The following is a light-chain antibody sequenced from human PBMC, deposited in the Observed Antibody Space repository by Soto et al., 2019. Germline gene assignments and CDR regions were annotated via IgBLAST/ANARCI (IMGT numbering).Light chain of an antibody. CDR2: EAS. CDR3: QQCDDFIT. J-gene: IGKJ4*01. Sequence: DIQMTQSPSSLSASVGDRVTITCQASQDVKNYLNWYQQKPGKAPKLLIYEASNLETGVPSRFSGSGFGRSSTFSISSLQPEDIATYYCQQCDDFITFGGGNRIEIK. CDR1: QDVKNY. V-gene: IGKV1-33*01.